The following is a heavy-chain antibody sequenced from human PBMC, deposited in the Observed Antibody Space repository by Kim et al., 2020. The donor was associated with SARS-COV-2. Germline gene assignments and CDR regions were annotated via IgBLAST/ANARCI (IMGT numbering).Heavy chain of an antibody. D-gene: IGHD2-15*01. CDR3: AGGSGGYPEY. V-gene: IGHV3-74*01. Sequence: SISYADSVKARFTIYRDNDKNAEYLQMKSLRAEDTAVYHGAGGSGGYPEYWGQGTLVTVSS. CDR2: SI. J-gene: IGHJ4*02.